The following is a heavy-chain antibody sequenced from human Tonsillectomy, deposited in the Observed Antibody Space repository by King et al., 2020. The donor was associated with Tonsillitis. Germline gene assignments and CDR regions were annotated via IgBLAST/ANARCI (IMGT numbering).Heavy chain of an antibody. CDR1: GFTFSICA. V-gene: IGHV3-23*04. J-gene: IGHJ3*02. Sequence: DVQLVESGGGLVQPGGSLRLSCAASGFTFSICAMSWVRQAPGKGLEWVSAISGSGASTYYADSVKGRFTISRDNSKNMLYLQMNSLRAEDTAVYYWSKIDRSSSWYRAAFDIWGQGTMVTVSS. CDR2: ISGSGAST. CDR3: SKIDRSSSWYRAAFDI. D-gene: IGHD6-13*01.